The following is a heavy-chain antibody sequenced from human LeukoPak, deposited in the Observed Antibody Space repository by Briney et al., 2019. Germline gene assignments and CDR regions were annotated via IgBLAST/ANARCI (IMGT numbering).Heavy chain of an antibody. CDR1: GFTFSSYS. CDR2: ISSSGTYI. CDR3: ARDREMLPCYSSYAFDL. D-gene: IGHD2-21*02. Sequence: GGSLRLSCAASGFTFSSYSMNWVRQAPGEGLEWVSFISSSGTYIYYTDSVKGRFTISRDNAKNSLFLQMNSLRAEDTAEYYCARDREMLPCYSSYAFDLLALGTMVTDPS. J-gene: IGHJ3*01. V-gene: IGHV3-21*01.